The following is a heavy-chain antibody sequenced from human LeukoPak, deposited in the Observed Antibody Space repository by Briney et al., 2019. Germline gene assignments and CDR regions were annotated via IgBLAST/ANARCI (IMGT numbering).Heavy chain of an antibody. J-gene: IGHJ4*02. Sequence: GGSLRLSCAASGFTFSSYAMSWVRQAPGKGLEWVSSISSSSSYIYYADSVKGRFTISRDNAKNSLYLQMNSLRAEDTAVYYCAREVGATTFDYWGQGTLVTVSS. CDR2: ISSSSSYI. V-gene: IGHV3-21*01. D-gene: IGHD1-26*01. CDR3: AREVGATTFDY. CDR1: GFTFSSYA.